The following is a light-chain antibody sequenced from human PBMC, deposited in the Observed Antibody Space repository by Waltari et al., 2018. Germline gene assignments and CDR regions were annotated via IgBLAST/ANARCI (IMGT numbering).Light chain of an antibody. J-gene: IGLJ2*01. CDR1: NSDVGSYNY. Sequence: QSALTQPASVSGSPGQSITISCTGTNSDVGSYNYVSWYQQHPGKAPKLMIYEVTNLPSGLSNRFSGSKSGNTASLTITELQAEDEADYYCSSYAGNDLVIFGGGTKLTVL. CDR2: EVT. CDR3: SSYAGNDLVI. V-gene: IGLV2-14*01.